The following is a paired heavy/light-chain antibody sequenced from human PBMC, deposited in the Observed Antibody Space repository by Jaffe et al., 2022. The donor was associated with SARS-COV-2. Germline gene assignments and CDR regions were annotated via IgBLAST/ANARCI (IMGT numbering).Heavy chain of an antibody. J-gene: IGHJ4*02. CDR3: ARPIEAATEFDY. V-gene: IGHV7-4-1*02. D-gene: IGHD6-13*01. CDR1: GYTFSSYA. CDR2: INTYTGDP. Sequence: QVQLVQSGSELKKPGASVKVSCKASGYTFSSYAMNWVRQAPGQGLEWMGWINTYTGDPTYAQGFTGRFVFSLDTSVSTAYLQISNLKAEDTAMYYCARPIEAATEFDYWGQGTLVTVSS.
Light chain of an antibody. J-gene: IGLJ2*01. Sequence: SYELTQPPSVSVSPGQTASITCSGDKLGNKYTCWYQQKPGQSPVLVIYQDSKRPSGIPERFSGSNSGNTATLTISGTQAMDEADYYCQAWDSSTVVFGGGTNLTVL. CDR1: KLGNKY. V-gene: IGLV3-1*01. CDR3: QAWDSSTVV. CDR2: QDS.